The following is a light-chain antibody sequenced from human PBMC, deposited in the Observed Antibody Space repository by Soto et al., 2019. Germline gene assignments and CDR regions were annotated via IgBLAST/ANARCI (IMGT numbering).Light chain of an antibody. V-gene: IGKV1-33*01. CDR1: QDITKY. J-gene: IGKJ4*01. CDR3: RQYDNLPPT. CDR2: DAS. Sequence: DIQMTPSPSSLSASVGDRVTITCQARQDITKYLNWYRQKPGKAPNLRIYDASKLKTGVPSRFSGTGSGTYCTLTSSSLQPEDIETYFCRQYDNLPPTFGGGTRVEIK.